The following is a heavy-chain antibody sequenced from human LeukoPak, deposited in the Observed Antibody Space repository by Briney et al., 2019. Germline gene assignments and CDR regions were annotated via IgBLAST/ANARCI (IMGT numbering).Heavy chain of an antibody. Sequence: SETLSLTCAVYGGSFSAYYWSWIRQSPGKGLEWLAEINHRGDTNYNPSVKSRVSISVDTSKNRFSLKVTSLTAADTAVYYCARGPTISETGYFDYWGRGTLVTVSS. CDR3: ARGPTISETGYFDY. CDR1: GGSFSAYY. J-gene: IGHJ4*03. D-gene: IGHD1-1*01. V-gene: IGHV4-34*01. CDR2: INHRGDT.